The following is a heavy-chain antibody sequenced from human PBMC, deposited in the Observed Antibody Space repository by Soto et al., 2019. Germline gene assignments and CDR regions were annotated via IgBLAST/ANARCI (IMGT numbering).Heavy chain of an antibody. Sequence: EVQLVESGGGWVQTGGTLRLSCEGSGFSFSSYDMHWVRQAAGKRLEWVAAIGADGDRYYSDSVKGRLTISRENTKNSLYLQMNSLRTGDTGVYHCAKARLYYYYGMDVWGQGTMVTVSS. CDR2: IGADGDR. J-gene: IGHJ6*02. V-gene: IGHV3-13*01. CDR3: AKARLYYYYGMDV. CDR1: GFSFSSYD.